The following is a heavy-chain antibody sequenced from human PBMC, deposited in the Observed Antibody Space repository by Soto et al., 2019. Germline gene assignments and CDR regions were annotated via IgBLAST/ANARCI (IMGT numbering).Heavy chain of an antibody. CDR2: INPATGAA. D-gene: IGHD3-3*01. J-gene: IGHJ3*02. Sequence: QLHLVQSGAVVKKPGASVTVSCSASGYPVTAYYMHWVRQAPGRGLEWMGGINPATGAAKYTQTFQGRGTMHGDTTKSTVLMELSGLTSEDPAVFYWARGGGVGVAGSAAFEMWGQGTLVTVSS. CDR3: ARGGGVGVAGSAAFEM. CDR1: GYPVTAYY. V-gene: IGHV1-2*02.